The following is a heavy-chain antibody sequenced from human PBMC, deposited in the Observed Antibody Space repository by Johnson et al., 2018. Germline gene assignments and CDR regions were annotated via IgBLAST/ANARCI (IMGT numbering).Heavy chain of an antibody. V-gene: IGHV4-61*01. CDR2: IYDSGST. J-gene: IGHJ6*02. D-gene: IGHD4-23*01. CDR1: GGAVSRGSSY. CDR3: ARDRYTVVTAPYYNGMDG. Sequence: QVQLQESGPGLVKPSETLSLTCTVSGGAVSRGSSYWNWIRQPPGKGLEWIGYIYDSGSTNYSPSLKSRVTISLDTSKNQFSLKLSSVTAADTAVYYCARDRYTVVTAPYYNGMDGWGQGTTVTVSS.